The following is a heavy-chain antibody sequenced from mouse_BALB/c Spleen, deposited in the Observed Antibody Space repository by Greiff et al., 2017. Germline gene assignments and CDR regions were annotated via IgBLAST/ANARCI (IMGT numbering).Heavy chain of an antibody. Sequence: DVQLQESGAELVRPGALVKLSCKASGFNIKDYYMHWVKQRPEQGLEWIGWIDPENGNTIYDPKFQGKASITADTSSNTAYLQLSSLTSEDTAVYYCARHYYGSTYWYFDVWGAGTTVTVSS. V-gene: IGHV14-1*02. J-gene: IGHJ1*01. CDR3: ARHYYGSTYWYFDV. CDR2: IDPENGNT. CDR1: GFNIKDYY. D-gene: IGHD1-1*01.